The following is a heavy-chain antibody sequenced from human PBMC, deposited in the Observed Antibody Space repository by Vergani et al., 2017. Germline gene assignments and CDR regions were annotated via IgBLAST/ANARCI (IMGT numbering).Heavy chain of an antibody. D-gene: IGHD3-10*01. CDR2: MYHSGST. CDR3: GRVADFYGLGSRLLDL. V-gene: IGHV4-59*01. J-gene: IGHJ5*02. CDR1: GGSMSGYY. Sequence: QVRLQESGPGLVKPSETLSLTCSVSGGSMSGYYWSWIRQPPGKELEWIGYMYHSGSTKYNTSLETRVTISGDTSKNQFSLKLNSVTASDTAVYYCGRVADFYGLGSRLLDLWGQGILVTVSS.